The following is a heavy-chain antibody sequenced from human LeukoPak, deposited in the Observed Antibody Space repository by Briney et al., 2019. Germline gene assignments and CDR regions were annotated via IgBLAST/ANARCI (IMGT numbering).Heavy chain of an antibody. CDR1: GFTFSSYG. CDR3: AKATVSSRYDYYYYYMDV. J-gene: IGHJ6*03. D-gene: IGHD4-17*01. Sequence: PGGSLRLSCAASGFTFSSYGMHWVRQAPGKGLEWVAVIWYDGSNKYYADSVKGRFTISRDNSKNTLYLQMNSLRAEDTAVYYCAKATVSSRYDYYYYYMDVWGKGTRSPSP. V-gene: IGHV3-33*06. CDR2: IWYDGSNK.